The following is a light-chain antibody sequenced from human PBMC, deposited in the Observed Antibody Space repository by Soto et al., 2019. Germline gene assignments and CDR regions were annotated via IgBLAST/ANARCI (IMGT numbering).Light chain of an antibody. J-gene: IGKJ1*01. CDR1: QDISSN. CDR3: QQYDNWPRT. CDR2: GAS. Sequence: EIVMTQSPTTLSVSPGERGTLSCRASQDISSNLAWYQQKPGQTPRLLIHGASTRATGIPARFSGSGSGTRFTLTIASLQSEDFAVSYCQQYDNWPRTVGQGTKVDIK. V-gene: IGKV3-15*01.